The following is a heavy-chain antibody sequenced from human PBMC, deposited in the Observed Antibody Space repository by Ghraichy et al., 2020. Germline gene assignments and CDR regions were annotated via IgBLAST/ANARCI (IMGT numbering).Heavy chain of an antibody. CDR3: AKTARLLEV. J-gene: IGHJ6*04. CDR1: DDSISRFY. V-gene: IGHV4-59*01. D-gene: IGHD1-14*01. Sequence: SETLSLTCTVSDDSISRFYWSWIRQPPGKGLEWIGYIYYNGDTDSNPSLKSRVTMSVDTSRSQFSLTMTSMTPADTAVYYCAKTARLLEVWGKGTTVTVSS. CDR2: IYYNGDT.